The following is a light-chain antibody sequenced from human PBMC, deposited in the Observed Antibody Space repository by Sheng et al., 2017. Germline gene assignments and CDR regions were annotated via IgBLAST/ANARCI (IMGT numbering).Light chain of an antibody. CDR3: QQYHYWPPGT. J-gene: IGKJ2*01. Sequence: EIVMTQSPGTLSVSPGERATLSCWASQSVGSNVAWYQQKSGQAPRLLIYAASIRSTGIPARFSGSGSLTEFTLTISSLQSEDFADYYCQQYHYWPPGTFGQGTKLDIK. CDR1: QSVGSN. V-gene: IGKV3-15*01. CDR2: AAS.